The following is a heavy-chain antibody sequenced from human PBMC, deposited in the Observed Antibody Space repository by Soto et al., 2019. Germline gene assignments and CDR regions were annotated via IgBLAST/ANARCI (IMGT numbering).Heavy chain of an antibody. J-gene: IGHJ4*02. V-gene: IGHV1-46*01. CDR1: GDTFTDYY. D-gene: IGHD2-21*02. Sequence: QVQLVQSGAEVKKPGTSVKVSCKASGDTFTDYYIHWVRQAPGQGLEWMGTVNPSGGHTTYAQHFLGRMTMTRDQSTSLLYMELTSLTSEDTAVYYCARGGHVVVVTAALDFWGQGTLVTVSS. CDR2: VNPSGGHT. CDR3: ARGGHVVVVTAALDF.